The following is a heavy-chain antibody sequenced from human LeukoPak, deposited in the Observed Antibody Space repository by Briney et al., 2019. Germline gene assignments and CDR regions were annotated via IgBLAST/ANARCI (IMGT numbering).Heavy chain of an antibody. J-gene: IGHJ4*02. CDR1: GGSFSGYY. CDR3: ASRLRLLEPWGY. CDR2: INHSGST. V-gene: IGHV4-34*01. Sequence: SETLSLTCAVYGGSFSGYYWSWIRQPPGKGLEWIGEINHSGSTNYNPSLKSRVTISVDTSKNQFSLKLSSVTAADTAVYYCASRLRLLEPWGYWGQGTLVTVSS. D-gene: IGHD3-3*01.